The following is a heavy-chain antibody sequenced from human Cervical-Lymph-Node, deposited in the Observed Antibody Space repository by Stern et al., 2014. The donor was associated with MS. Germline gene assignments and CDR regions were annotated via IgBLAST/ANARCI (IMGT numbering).Heavy chain of an antibody. J-gene: IGHJ6*02. V-gene: IGHV4-61*02. Sequence: QVQLQESGPGLVKPSQTLSLTCTVSGGSISSGSYYWSWIRQPAGKGLEXIGRIYTSGSTNYNPSLKSRVTISVDTSKNQFSLKRISVTAADTAVYYCARDCRLRYFDNYGMDVWGQGTTVTVSS. D-gene: IGHD3-9*01. CDR2: IYTSGST. CDR3: ARDCRLRYFDNYGMDV. CDR1: GGSISSGSYY.